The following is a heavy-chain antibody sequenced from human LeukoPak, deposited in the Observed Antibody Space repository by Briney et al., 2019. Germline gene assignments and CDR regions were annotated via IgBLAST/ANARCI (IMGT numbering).Heavy chain of an antibody. J-gene: IGHJ4*02. V-gene: IGHV3-7*01. CDR2: IQQVGSEK. CDR1: GFTVSSNY. CDR3: TTEAYYHFDY. Sequence: GGSLRLSCAASGFTVSSNYMSWVRQAPGKGLEWVAHIQQVGSEKYYVDSVKGRFTISRDNAQNSLYLQMNSLRAEDTALYYCTTEAYYHFDYWGQGTPVTVSS. D-gene: IGHD3-10*01.